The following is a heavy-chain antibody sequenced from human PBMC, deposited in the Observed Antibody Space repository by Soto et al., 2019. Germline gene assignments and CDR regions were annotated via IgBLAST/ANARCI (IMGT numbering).Heavy chain of an antibody. CDR1: GYTFTSYD. Sequence: ASVKVSCKASGYTFTSYDINWVRQATGQGLEWMGWMNPNSGNTGYAQKFQGRVTMTRNTSISTAYMELSSLRSEDTAVYYCARGGVVVVAEDYWGQGTLVTSPQ. CDR3: ARGGVVVVAEDY. D-gene: IGHD2-15*01. J-gene: IGHJ4*02. CDR2: MNPNSGNT. V-gene: IGHV1-8*01.